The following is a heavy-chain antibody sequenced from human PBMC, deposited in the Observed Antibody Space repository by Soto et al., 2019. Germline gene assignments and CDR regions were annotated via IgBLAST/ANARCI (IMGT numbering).Heavy chain of an antibody. Sequence: QVQLQESGPGLVKPSQTLSLNCTVSGGSISSGGYYWNGIRQHPGKGLEWIGYIYYSGSTYYNPSLKSRVTISVDTSKNQFALKLSSVTAADTAVYYCARDGTPTVTTSYYYYGMDVWGQGTTVTVSS. V-gene: IGHV4-31*03. CDR3: ARDGTPTVTTSYYYYGMDV. CDR2: IYYSGST. J-gene: IGHJ6*02. CDR1: GGSISSGGYY. D-gene: IGHD4-17*01.